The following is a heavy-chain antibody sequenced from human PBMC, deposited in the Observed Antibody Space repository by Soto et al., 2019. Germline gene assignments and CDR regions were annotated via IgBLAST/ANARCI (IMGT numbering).Heavy chain of an antibody. CDR1: GGSISSGGYY. CDR2: IYYSGST. V-gene: IGHV4-31*03. D-gene: IGHD2-21*02. Sequence: QVQLQESGPGLVKPSQTLSLTCTVSGGSISSGGYYWSWIRQHPGKGLEWIGYIYYSGSTYYNPSLKSRVNISVDTSKNPFSLKLSSVTAADTAVYYCARDVPFTQGDSSDEPHWGQGTLVTVSS. CDR3: ARDVPFTQGDSSDEPH. J-gene: IGHJ4*02.